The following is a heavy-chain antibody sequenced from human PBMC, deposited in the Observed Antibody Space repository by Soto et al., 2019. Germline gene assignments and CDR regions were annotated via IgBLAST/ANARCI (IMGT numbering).Heavy chain of an antibody. V-gene: IGHV1-18*01. CDR3: ARDQTLYAIGGDYWFDP. D-gene: IGHD2-8*01. J-gene: IGHJ5*02. CDR2: ISVYKGNT. Sequence: ASVKVSCKASGYTFMSYGIHCVRQAPGQGLEWMGWISVYKGNTNYAQKLQDRVTMTTDTSTSTAYMELRSLRSDDTAVYFCARDQTLYAIGGDYWFDPWGQGTLVTVSS. CDR1: GYTFMSYG.